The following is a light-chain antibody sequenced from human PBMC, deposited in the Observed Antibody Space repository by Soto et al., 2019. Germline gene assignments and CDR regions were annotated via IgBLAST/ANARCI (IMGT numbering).Light chain of an antibody. CDR1: SSDVGGYNL. CDR2: DGS. V-gene: IGLV2-11*01. CDR3: YSYAGSYTFYV. J-gene: IGLJ1*01. Sequence: LTQPRSVSGSPGQSVTISCTGTSSDVGGYNLVSWYQQHPGKAPKLMIYDGSKRPSGVPDRFSGSKSGNTASLTISGLQAEDEADYYCYSYAGSYTFYVFGTGTKVTVL.